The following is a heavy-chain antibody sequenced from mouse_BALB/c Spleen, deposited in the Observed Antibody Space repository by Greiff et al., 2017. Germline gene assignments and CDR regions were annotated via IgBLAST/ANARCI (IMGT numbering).Heavy chain of an antibody. CDR3: ARDDGYY. CDR1: GFTFSDYG. CDR2: ISNLAYSI. Sequence: EVKLMESGGGLVQPGGSRKLSCAASGFTFSDYGMAWVRQAPGKGPEWVAFISNLAYSIYYADTVTGRFTISRENAKNTLYLEMSSLRSEDTAMYYCARDDGYYWGQGTTLTVSS. J-gene: IGHJ2*01. V-gene: IGHV5-15*02. D-gene: IGHD2-3*01.